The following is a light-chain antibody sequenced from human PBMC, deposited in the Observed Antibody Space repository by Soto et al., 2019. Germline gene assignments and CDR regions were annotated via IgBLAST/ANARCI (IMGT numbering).Light chain of an antibody. CDR1: QGVSSN. CDR2: GAS. J-gene: IGKJ4*01. CDR3: QQYNNWPPST. V-gene: IGKV3-15*01. Sequence: EILMTQSPATLSVSPGESATLSCRASQGVSSNLAWYQQKPGQAPRLLIYGASTRATGIPARFSGSGSGTEFTLTISSLESEDFAAYYCQQYNNWPPSTFGGGTKVEIK.